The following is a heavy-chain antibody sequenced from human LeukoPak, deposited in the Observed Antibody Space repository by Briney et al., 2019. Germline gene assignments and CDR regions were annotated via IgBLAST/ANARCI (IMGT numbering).Heavy chain of an antibody. CDR3: ARHYEYSYGWAPFSFDY. D-gene: IGHD5-18*01. V-gene: IGHV4-34*01. CDR1: GGSSSGYY. J-gene: IGHJ4*02. CDR2: IYYSGST. Sequence: NPSETLSLTCAVYGGSSSGYYWSWIRQPPGKGLEWIGSIYYSGSTHYNPSLKSRVTISVDTSKNQFSLKLSSVTAADTAVYYCARHYEYSYGWAPFSFDYWGQGTLVTVSS.